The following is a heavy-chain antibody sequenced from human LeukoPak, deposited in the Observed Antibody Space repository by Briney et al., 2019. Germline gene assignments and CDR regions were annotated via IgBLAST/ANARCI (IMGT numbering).Heavy chain of an antibody. CDR2: IIPILGIA. J-gene: IGHJ4*02. Sequence: SVKVSCKASGGTFSSYTISWVRQAPGQGLEWMGRIIPILGIANYAQKFQGRVTITADKSTSTAYMELSSLRSEDTAVYYCASSLSGSYACDYWGQGTLVTVSS. CDR3: ASSLSGSYACDY. D-gene: IGHD1-26*01. V-gene: IGHV1-69*02. CDR1: GGTFSSYT.